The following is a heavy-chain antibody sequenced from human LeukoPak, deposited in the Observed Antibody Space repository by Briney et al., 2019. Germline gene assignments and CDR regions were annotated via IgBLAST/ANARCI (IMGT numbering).Heavy chain of an antibody. D-gene: IGHD3-10*01. CDR3: ARRVIRGIGPDY. CDR2: IYYSGST. V-gene: IGHV4-39*01. Sequence: SETLSLTCTVSGGSISSSSYYWDWIRQPPGKGLEWIGVIYYSGSTYYNPSLNSRVTISADTSKNQFSLKLSSVTAAGTAVYYCARRVIRGIGPDYWGQGTLVTVSS. CDR1: GGSISSSSYY. J-gene: IGHJ4*02.